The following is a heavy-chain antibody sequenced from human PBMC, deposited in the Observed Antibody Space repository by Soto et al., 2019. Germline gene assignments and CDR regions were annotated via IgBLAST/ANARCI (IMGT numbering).Heavy chain of an antibody. CDR2: ISYDGSNK. CDR3: AKAVTTTRGNYYYYGMDV. V-gene: IGHV3-30*18. J-gene: IGHJ6*02. Sequence: QVQLVESGGGVVQPGRSLRLSCAASGFTFSSYGMHWVRQAPGKGLEWVAVISYDGSNKYYADSVKGRFTISRDNSKNPLYLQMNSLRAEDTAVYYCAKAVTTTRGNYYYYGMDVWGQGTTVTVSS. D-gene: IGHD3-16*01. CDR1: GFTFSSYG.